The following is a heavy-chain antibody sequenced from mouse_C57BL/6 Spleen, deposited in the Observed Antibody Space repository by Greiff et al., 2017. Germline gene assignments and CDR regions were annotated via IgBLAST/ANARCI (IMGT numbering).Heavy chain of an antibody. CDR1: GFTFSSYT. CDR2: ISGGGGNT. CDR3: ARQDYGNYGAMDY. D-gene: IGHD2-1*01. J-gene: IGHJ4*01. Sequence: EVQLVESGGGLVKPGGSLKLSCAASGFTFSSYTMSWVRQTPEKRLEWVATISGGGGNTYYPDSVKGRFTISRDNAKNTLYLQMSSLRSEDTAVYYCARQDYGNYGAMDYWGQGTSVTVSS. V-gene: IGHV5-9*04.